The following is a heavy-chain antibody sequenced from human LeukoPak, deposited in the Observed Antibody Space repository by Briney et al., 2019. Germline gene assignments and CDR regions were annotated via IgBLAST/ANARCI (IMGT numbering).Heavy chain of an antibody. J-gene: IGHJ4*02. CDR3: GYSYGYRVDPAQPIDY. V-gene: IGHV4-30-2*01. CDR1: GGSISSGGYS. Sequence: PSQTLPLTCAVSGGSISSGGYSWSWIRQPPGKGLEWIGYIYHSGSTYYNPSLKGRVTISVDRSKNQFSLKLSSVTAADAAVYYCGYSYGYRVDPAQPIDYWGQGTLVTVSS. CDR2: IYHSGST. D-gene: IGHD5-18*01.